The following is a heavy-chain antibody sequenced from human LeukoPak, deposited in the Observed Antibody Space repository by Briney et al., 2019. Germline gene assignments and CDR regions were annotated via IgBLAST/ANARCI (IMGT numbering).Heavy chain of an antibody. J-gene: IGHJ6*03. V-gene: IGHV4-34*01. CDR3: ARVRTTAAGPRGENYYYYYMDV. D-gene: IGHD6-13*01. CDR1: GGSFSGYY. CDR2: INHSGST. Sequence: SETLSLTCAVYGGSFSGYYWSWIRQPPGKGLEWIGEINHSGSTNYNPSLKSRVTISVDTSKNQFSLKLSSVTAADTAVYYCARVRTTAAGPRGENYYYYYMDVYGKGTTVTVSS.